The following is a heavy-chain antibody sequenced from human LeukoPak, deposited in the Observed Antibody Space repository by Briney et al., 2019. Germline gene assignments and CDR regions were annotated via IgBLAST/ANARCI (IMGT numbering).Heavy chain of an antibody. CDR2: INPNSGGT. V-gene: IGHV1-2*02. Sequence: ASVKVSCKASGYTFTGYYMHWMRQAPGQGLEWMGWINPNSGGTNYAQKFQGRVTMTRDTSISTAYMELSRLRSDDTAVYYCARVDRPGNSGYSSSWYGYWGQGTLVTVSS. J-gene: IGHJ4*02. CDR1: GYTFTGYY. CDR3: ARVDRPGNSGYSSSWYGY. D-gene: IGHD6-13*01.